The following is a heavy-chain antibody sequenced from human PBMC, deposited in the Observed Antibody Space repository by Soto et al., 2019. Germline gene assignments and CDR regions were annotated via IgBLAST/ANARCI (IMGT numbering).Heavy chain of an antibody. D-gene: IGHD3-22*01. CDR2: INHSGST. V-gene: IGHV4-34*01. J-gene: IGHJ5*02. CDR3: ARHLYYYDSSGYYP. Sequence: SETLSLTCAVYGGSFSGYYWSWIRQPPGKGLEWLGEINHSGSTYYNPSLKSRVTISVDTSKNQFSLKLSSVTAADTAVYYCARHLYYYDSSGYYPWGQGTLVTVSS. CDR1: GGSFSGYY.